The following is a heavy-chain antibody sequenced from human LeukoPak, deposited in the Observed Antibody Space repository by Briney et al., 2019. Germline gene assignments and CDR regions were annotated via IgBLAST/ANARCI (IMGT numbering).Heavy chain of an antibody. V-gene: IGHV3-23*01. CDR1: GFTFSGST. CDR3: VSGMDV. Sequence: PGGSLRLSCAASGFTFSGSTMHWVRQAPGKGLEWVSAISGSGGSTYYADSVKGRFTISRDNFKNTLYLQMNSPRAEDTAVYYCVSGMDVWGQGTTVTVSS. J-gene: IGHJ6*02. CDR2: ISGSGGST.